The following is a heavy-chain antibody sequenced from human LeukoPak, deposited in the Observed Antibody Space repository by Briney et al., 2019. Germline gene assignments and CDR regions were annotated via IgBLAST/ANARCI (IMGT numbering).Heavy chain of an antibody. CDR3: ARLAKYYYDSSVDY. Sequence: ASETLSLTCTVSGGSISSGDYYWSWIRQPPGKGLEWIGYIYYSGSTYYNPSLKSRVTISVDTSKNQFSLKLSSVTAADTAVYYCARLAKYYYDSSVDYWGQGTLVTVSS. J-gene: IGHJ4*02. V-gene: IGHV4-30-4*01. CDR1: GGSISSGDYY. CDR2: IYYSGST. D-gene: IGHD3-22*01.